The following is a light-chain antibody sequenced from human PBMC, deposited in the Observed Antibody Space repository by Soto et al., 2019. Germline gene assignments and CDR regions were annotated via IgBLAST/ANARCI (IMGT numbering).Light chain of an antibody. V-gene: IGLV2-11*01. CDR2: DVN. Sequence: QSALTQPRSVSGSPGQSVTISCTGTSSDVGTYNSVSWYQQHPGKAPKLMIYDVNKRPSGVPDRFSGSMSGNTASLTISGLQADDEADHHCSSYAGNYTLDFGGGTKLTVL. CDR3: SSYAGNYTLD. CDR1: SSDVGTYNS. J-gene: IGLJ2*01.